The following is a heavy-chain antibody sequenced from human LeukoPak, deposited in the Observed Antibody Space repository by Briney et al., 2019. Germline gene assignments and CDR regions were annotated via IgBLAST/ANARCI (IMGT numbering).Heavy chain of an antibody. D-gene: IGHD2-15*01. CDR2: ISGYNGDT. V-gene: IGHV1-18*01. CDR3: ARVHSRGRFDN. Sequence: ASVKVSCKASGYTFNRYGISWVRQAPGQGLEWTGWISGYNGDTNYAQKVQDRVTMTTDTSTNTAYMELRSLRSDDTAVYYCARVHSRGRFDNWGQGTLVTVSS. CDR1: GYTFNRYG. J-gene: IGHJ4*02.